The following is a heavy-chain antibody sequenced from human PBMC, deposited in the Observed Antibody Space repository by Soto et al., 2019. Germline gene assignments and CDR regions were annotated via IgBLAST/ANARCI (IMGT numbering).Heavy chain of an antibody. J-gene: IGHJ4*02. CDR3: ARRYSSGFDY. Sequence: PSQTLSLTCTVSGGSISSYYWRWIRQPPGKGLEWIGYIYYSGSTNYNPSLKSRVTISVDTSKNQFSLKLSSVTAADTAVYYCARRYSSGFDYWGQGTLVTVSS. CDR1: GGSISSYY. V-gene: IGHV4-59*01. D-gene: IGHD6-19*01. CDR2: IYYSGST.